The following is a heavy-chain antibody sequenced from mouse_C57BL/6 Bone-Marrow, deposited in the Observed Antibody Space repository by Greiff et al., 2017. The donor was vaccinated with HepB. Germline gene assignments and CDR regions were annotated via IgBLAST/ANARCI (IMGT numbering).Heavy chain of an antibody. CDR2: IRLKSDNYAT. J-gene: IGHJ2*01. D-gene: IGHD1-1*01. Sequence: EVKFVESGGGLVQPGGSMKLSCVASGFTFSNYWMNWVRQSPEKGLEWVAQIRLKSDNYATHYAESVKGRFTISRDDSKSSVYLQMNNLRAEDTGIYYCTGLYYYGSSYYYFDYWGQGTTLTVSS. CDR1: GFTFSNYW. V-gene: IGHV6-3*01. CDR3: TGLYYYGSSYYYFDY.